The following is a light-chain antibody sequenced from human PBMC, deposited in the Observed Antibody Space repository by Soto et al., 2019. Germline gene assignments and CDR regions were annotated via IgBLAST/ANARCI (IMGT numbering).Light chain of an antibody. CDR1: SSNIGAGYD. CDR3: QSYYSSSLYV. V-gene: IGLV1-40*01. CDR2: GNS. J-gene: IGLJ1*01. Sequence: QSVLTQPPSVSGAPGQRVTISCTESSSNIGAGYDVHWYQQLPGTAPKLLIYGNSNRPSGVPDRFSGSKSGTSASLAITGLQAEDEADYYCQSYYSSSLYVFGTGTKLTVL.